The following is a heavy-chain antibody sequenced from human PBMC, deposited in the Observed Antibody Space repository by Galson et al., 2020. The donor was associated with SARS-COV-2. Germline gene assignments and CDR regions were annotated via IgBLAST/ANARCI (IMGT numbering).Heavy chain of an antibody. Sequence: TGGSLRLSCAASGFTFSSYAMSWVRQAPGKGLEWVSAISGSGGSTYYADSVKGRFTISRDNSKNTLYLQMNSLRAEDTVVYYCAKERYYYDSSGYYREYFQHWGQGTLVTVSS. CDR3: AKERYYYDSSGYYREYFQH. CDR1: GFTFSSYA. J-gene: IGHJ1*01. D-gene: IGHD3-22*01. CDR2: ISGSGGST. V-gene: IGHV3-23*01.